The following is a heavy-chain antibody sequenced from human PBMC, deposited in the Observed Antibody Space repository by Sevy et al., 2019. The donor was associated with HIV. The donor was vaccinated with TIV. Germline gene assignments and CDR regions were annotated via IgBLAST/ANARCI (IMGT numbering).Heavy chain of an antibody. Sequence: GGSLRLSCAASGFTFSSYSMNWVRQAPGKGLEWVSYISSSSSTIYYADSVKGRFAISRDNGKNSLYLQLNSLRDEDTDVYYCARVMSKRVVVAADWHAFDICGQGTMVTVSS. CDR2: ISSSSSTI. CDR1: GFTFSSYS. CDR3: ARVMSKRVVVAADWHAFDI. V-gene: IGHV3-48*02. J-gene: IGHJ3*02. D-gene: IGHD2-15*01.